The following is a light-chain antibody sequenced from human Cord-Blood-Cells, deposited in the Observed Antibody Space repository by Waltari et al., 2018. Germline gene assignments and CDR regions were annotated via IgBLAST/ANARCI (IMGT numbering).Light chain of an antibody. J-gene: IGLJ3*02. CDR1: SSNNGAGYD. CDR2: VNS. CDR3: QSYDSSLSGSV. V-gene: IGLV1-40*01. Sequence: QSVLTQPPSVSGAPGQRVTISCTGSSSNNGAGYDVHWYQQLPGTAPKRLIYVNSNRPSGVPDRFSGSKSGTSASLAITGLQAEDEADYYCQSYDSSLSGSVFGGGTKLTVL.